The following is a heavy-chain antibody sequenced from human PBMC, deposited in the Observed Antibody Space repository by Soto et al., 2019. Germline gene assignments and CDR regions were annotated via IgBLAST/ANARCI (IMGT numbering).Heavy chain of an antibody. V-gene: IGHV5-10-1*01. J-gene: IGHJ6*02. CDR2: IDPSDSYT. CDR3: ASSPRGYCSSTSCRELGNYYGMDV. CDR1: GYSFASYW. D-gene: IGHD2-2*01. Sequence: GASLKISCEGSGYSFASYWISWERQMPGKGLEWMGRIDPSDSYTNYSPSFQGHVTISADKSISTAYLQWSSLKASDTAMYYCASSPRGYCSSTSCRELGNYYGMDVWGQGTTVTVS.